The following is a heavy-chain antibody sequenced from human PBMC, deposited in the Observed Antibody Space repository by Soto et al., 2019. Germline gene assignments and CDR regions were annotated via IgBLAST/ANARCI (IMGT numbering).Heavy chain of an antibody. CDR2: LSYTGSP. V-gene: IGHV4-39*01. CDR1: GGSIRSSGFY. Sequence: PSETLSLTCSVSGGSIRSSGFYWGWVRQPPGKGLEWIGSLSYTGSPSYNPSLKNRVTISGDMSKNQLSLKLDSVSAADTASYYWARLLWGITGTPGRRVGWFDPWGQGAMVTVYS. J-gene: IGHJ5*02. D-gene: IGHD1-20*01. CDR3: ARLLWGITGTPGRRVGWFDP.